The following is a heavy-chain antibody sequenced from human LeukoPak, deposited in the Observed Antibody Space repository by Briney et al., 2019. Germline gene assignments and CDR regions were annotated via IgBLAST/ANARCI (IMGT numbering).Heavy chain of an antibody. CDR3: GMCPQIRGVIHYYYYGMDV. Sequence: SVKVSCKASGGTFSIYAISWVRQAPGQGLEWMGGIIPIFGTANYAQKFQGRVTITADESTSTAYMELSSLRSEDTAVYYCGMCPQIRGVIHYYYYGMDVWGQGTTVTVSS. V-gene: IGHV1-69*13. J-gene: IGHJ6*02. D-gene: IGHD3-10*01. CDR2: IIPIFGTA. CDR1: GGTFSIYA.